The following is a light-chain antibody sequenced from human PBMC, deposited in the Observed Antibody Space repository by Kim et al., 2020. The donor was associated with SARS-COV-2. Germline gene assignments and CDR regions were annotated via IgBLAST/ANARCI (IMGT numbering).Light chain of an antibody. V-gene: IGKV3-15*01. CDR2: GAS. J-gene: IGKJ2*01. Sequence: EIVMTQSPATLSVSPGERATLSCRASQSVSSDLAWYQQKFGQAPRLLIYGASTRATAIPARFSGSGSGTEFTLTISSLQSEDFAVYYCQQYNNWPYTFGQGTKLEIK. CDR1: QSVSSD. CDR3: QQYNNWPYT.